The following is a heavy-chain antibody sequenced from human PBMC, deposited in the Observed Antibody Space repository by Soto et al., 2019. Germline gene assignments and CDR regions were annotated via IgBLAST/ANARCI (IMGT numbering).Heavy chain of an antibody. CDR2: IYYSGST. CDR1: GGSISSYY. D-gene: IGHD3-3*01. CDR3: ARTRADFWSGYYDHYYYYYYMDV. J-gene: IGHJ6*03. V-gene: IGHV4-59*08. Sequence: SETLSLTCTVSGGSISSYYWSWIRQPPGKGLEWIGYIYYSGSTNYNPSLKSRVTISVDTSKNQFSLKLSSVTAADTAVYYCARTRADFWSGYYDHYYYYYYMDVWGKGTTVT.